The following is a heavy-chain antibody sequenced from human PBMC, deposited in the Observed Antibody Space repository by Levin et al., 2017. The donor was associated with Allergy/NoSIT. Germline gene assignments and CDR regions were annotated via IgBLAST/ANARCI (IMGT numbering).Heavy chain of an antibody. CDR2: ISTHNGNT. J-gene: IGHJ6*03. CDR3: ARIIVTPVSYFYMDV. Sequence: GESLKISCKASGYTFKNYGISWVRQAPGQGLEWMGWISTHNGNTNYAQRFQGRVTLTTDTSQSPADMELRRLISDDTAVYYCARIIVTPVSYFYMDVWGKGTTVTVSS. V-gene: IGHV1-18*01. CDR1: GYTFKNYG. D-gene: IGHD2-2*01.